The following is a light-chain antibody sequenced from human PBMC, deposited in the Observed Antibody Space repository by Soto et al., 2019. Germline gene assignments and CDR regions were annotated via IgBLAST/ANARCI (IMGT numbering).Light chain of an antibody. CDR2: DAS. CDR3: QQVNTYPPRA. Sequence: VLPQPPAPLSLSQGAAATLSCRAGQSVSSYLAWYQQKPGQAPRLLIYDASNRATGIPARFSGSGSGTDFTLTISSLQPEDLATYYCQQVNTYPPRAFGQGTKVDIK. J-gene: IGKJ1*01. CDR1: QSVSSY. V-gene: IGKV3-11*01.